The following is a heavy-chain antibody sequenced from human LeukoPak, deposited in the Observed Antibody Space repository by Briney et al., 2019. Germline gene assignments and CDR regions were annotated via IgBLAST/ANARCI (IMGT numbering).Heavy chain of an antibody. CDR3: ARGFYGSGSQFDY. V-gene: IGHV4-30-2*01. D-gene: IGHD3-10*01. CDR2: VFHTGHT. J-gene: IGHJ4*02. CDR1: GGSISSGDYP. Sequence: SETLSLTCAVSGGSISSGDYPWSWIRQPPGKGLEWIGYVFHTGHTSYNPSLKSRVTISVDMSKNQLSLKLSSVTAADTAVYYCARGFYGSGSQFDYWGQGTLVTVSS.